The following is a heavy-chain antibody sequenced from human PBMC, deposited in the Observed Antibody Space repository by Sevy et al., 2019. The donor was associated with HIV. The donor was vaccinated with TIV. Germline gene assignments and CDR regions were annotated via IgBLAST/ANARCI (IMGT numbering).Heavy chain of an antibody. D-gene: IGHD3-16*02. CDR3: ALSKNDYVWGSYRYTKDY. Sequence: ASVKVSCKASGYTFTSYYMHWVRQAPGQGLEWMGIINPSGGSTSYAQKFQGRVTMTRDTSTSTVYMELSSLRLEDTAVDYCALSKNDYVWGSYRYTKDYWGQGTLVTVSS. CDR1: GYTFTSYY. J-gene: IGHJ4*02. CDR2: INPSGGST. V-gene: IGHV1-46*03.